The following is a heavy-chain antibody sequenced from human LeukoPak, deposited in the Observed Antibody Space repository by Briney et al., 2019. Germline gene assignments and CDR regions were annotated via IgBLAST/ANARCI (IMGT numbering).Heavy chain of an antibody. V-gene: IGHV4-34*01. D-gene: IGHD3-10*01. CDR2: INHRGST. CDR1: DGSFSDYY. J-gene: IGHJ4*02. Sequence: SETLSLTCAVYDGSFSDYYWNWIRQPPGKGLEWIGEINHRGSTNYNPSLKSRVTISVDASKNQFSLKLSSVAAADTAVYYCARGGVTLVRGVTIAYPFDYWGQGALVTVSS. CDR3: ARGGVTLVRGVTIAYPFDY.